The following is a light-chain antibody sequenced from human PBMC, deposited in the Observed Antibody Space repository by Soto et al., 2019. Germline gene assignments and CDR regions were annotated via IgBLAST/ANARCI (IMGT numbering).Light chain of an antibody. V-gene: IGLV2-8*01. CDR2: DVT. Sequence: QSALTQPPSASGSPGQSVTISCTGTSSDVGGYTYVSWYQQHPGKAPKLLIHDVTERPSGVPDRFSGSRSDSTASLTVSGLQAEDEADYYCSSYAGNDIVLFGGGTKLTGL. CDR3: SSYAGNDIVL. CDR1: SSDVGGYTY. J-gene: IGLJ2*01.